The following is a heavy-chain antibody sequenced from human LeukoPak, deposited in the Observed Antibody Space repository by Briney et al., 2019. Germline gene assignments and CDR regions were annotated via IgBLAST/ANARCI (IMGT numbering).Heavy chain of an antibody. Sequence: PSETLSLTCTVSGYSISSGYYWGWIRQPPGKGLEWIGSIYYSGSTYYNPSLKSRVTISVDTSKNQFSLKLSSATAADTAVYYCARKGSYCSSTSCYTTWFDPWGQGTLVTVSS. CDR2: IYYSGST. CDR3: ARKGSYCSSTSCYTTWFDP. V-gene: IGHV4-38-2*02. D-gene: IGHD2-2*02. CDR1: GYSISSGYY. J-gene: IGHJ5*02.